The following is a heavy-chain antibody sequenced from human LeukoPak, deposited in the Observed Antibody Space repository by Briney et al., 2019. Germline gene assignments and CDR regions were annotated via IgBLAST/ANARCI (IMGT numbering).Heavy chain of an antibody. CDR1: GFTFNDYY. Sequence: GGSLRLSCAASGFTFNDYYMSWIRQAPGKGLEWLSYINIGGTNTHYADSVKGRFTISRDNAKKSLYLEMNSLRAEDTAVYYCATDGAGFDTWGQGVLVAVSS. V-gene: IGHV3-11*01. CDR2: INIGGTNT. CDR3: ATDGAGFDT. J-gene: IGHJ5*02.